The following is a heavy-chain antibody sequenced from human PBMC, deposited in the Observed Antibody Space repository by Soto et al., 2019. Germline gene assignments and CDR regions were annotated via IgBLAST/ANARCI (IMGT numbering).Heavy chain of an antibody. Sequence: SETRSLTCTVSGGSIPSYYCSWIRQPPGKGLEWIGYIYYSGSTNYNPSLKSRVTISVDTSKNQFSLKLSSVTAADTAVYYCARSGKGYCSSTSCYARRNYYYGMDVWGQGTTVT. CDR2: IYYSGST. D-gene: IGHD2-2*01. V-gene: IGHV4-59*08. CDR1: GGSIPSYY. CDR3: ARSGKGYCSSTSCYARRNYYYGMDV. J-gene: IGHJ6*02.